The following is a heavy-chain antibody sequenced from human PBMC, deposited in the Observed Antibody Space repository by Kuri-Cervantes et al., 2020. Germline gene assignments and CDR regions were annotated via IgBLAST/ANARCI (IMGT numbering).Heavy chain of an antibody. Sequence: ASVKVSCKASGYAFINYGISRVRQAPGQGLEWMGIINPSGGSTSYAQKFQGRVTMTRDTSTGTVYMELSSLRSEDTAVYYCARGPYYYGSGSYYYWFDPWGQGTLVTV. J-gene: IGHJ5*02. D-gene: IGHD3-10*01. CDR2: INPSGGST. CDR1: GYAFINYG. V-gene: IGHV1-46*01. CDR3: ARGPYYYGSGSYYYWFDP.